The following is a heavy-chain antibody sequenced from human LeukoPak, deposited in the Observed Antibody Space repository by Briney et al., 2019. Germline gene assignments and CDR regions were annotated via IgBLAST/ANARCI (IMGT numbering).Heavy chain of an antibody. CDR2: IFYSGST. CDR1: GGSISGYY. CDR3: ARDMTAVTRGAFDI. Sequence: SETLSLTCTVSGGSISGYYWSWVRQPPGKGLEWIGFIFYSGSTNYNPSLKSRVTISVDTSQNQFSLNLNSVTAADTAVYYCARDMTAVTRGAFDIWGQGTMVTVSS. D-gene: IGHD4-17*01. V-gene: IGHV4-59*01. J-gene: IGHJ3*02.